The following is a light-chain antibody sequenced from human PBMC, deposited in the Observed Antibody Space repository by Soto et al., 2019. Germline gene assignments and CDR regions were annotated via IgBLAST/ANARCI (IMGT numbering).Light chain of an antibody. Sequence: EIVMTQSPASLSVSPWESVTLSCRASQSVASNLAWYQQKPGQAPRLLIYGTSTRATGVPARFSGSGSGTEFTLTISSLQSEDFAVYYCQQYNNWPQTFGQGTKVDI. V-gene: IGKV3-15*01. J-gene: IGKJ1*01. CDR3: QQYNNWPQT. CDR2: GTS. CDR1: QSVASN.